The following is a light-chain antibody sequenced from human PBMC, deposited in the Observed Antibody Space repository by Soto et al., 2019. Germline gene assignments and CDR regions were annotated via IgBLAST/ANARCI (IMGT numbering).Light chain of an antibody. V-gene: IGKV3-20*01. CDR2: GAS. CDR1: QSVSSSY. Sequence: EIVLTQSPGTLSLSPGERATLSCRARQSVSSSYLAWYQQKPGQATRLLIYGASSRATGIPDRFSGSGSGKDFPLTISRLEPEDFAVYYCQQYSSSPGTFGQGTKVEIK. J-gene: IGKJ1*01. CDR3: QQYSSSPGT.